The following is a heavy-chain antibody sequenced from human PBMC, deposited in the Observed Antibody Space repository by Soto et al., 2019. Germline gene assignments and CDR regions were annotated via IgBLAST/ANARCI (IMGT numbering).Heavy chain of an antibody. J-gene: IGHJ5*02. CDR1: GGTFSSYT. Sequence: QVQLVQSGAEVKKPGSSVKVSCKASGGTFSSYTVNWVRQAPGRGLEWMGRIIPILGIANYARKFQGRVTITADKSTTTAYMELSSLRSEDTAVYYCARAGYVETWFAPWGQGTLVTVSS. CDR3: ARAGYVETWFAP. V-gene: IGHV1-69*02. D-gene: IGHD5-12*01. CDR2: IIPILGIA.